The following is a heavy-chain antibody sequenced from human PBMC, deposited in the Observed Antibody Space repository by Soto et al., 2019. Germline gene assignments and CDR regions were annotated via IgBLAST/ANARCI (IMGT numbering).Heavy chain of an antibody. Sequence: PSETLSLTCTVSGDSITSSSYYWGWIRQPPGKGLEWIGSIYYSGRTYYNPSLKSRLTMSVDTSMSHFSLRLTSMTAPDKAVYYCARWTSNSSYGGWVGYWGQGTLVTVSS. J-gene: IGHJ4*02. CDR3: ARWTSNSSYGGWVGY. CDR2: IYYSGRT. CDR1: GDSITSSSYY. V-gene: IGHV4-39*02. D-gene: IGHD4-17*01.